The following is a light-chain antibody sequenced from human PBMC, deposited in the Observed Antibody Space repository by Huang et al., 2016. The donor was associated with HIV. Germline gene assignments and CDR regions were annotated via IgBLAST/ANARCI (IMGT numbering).Light chain of an antibody. Sequence: DIQMTQSPSSVSASVGDRVTITCRASQGIGTWLAWYQKKTGKAPNLLIYAASSLQSGVPLRFSGRGSGTDFTLSISSLQPEDFATYYCQQANSFPVFGQGTKVEIK. V-gene: IGKV1-12*01. CDR3: QQANSFPV. CDR2: AAS. J-gene: IGKJ1*01. CDR1: QGIGTW.